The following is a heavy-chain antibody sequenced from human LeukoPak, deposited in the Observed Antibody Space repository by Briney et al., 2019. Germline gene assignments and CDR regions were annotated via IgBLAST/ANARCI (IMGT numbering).Heavy chain of an antibody. D-gene: IGHD2-15*01. Sequence: GGSLRLSCAASGFSFSNAWMSWVRQASGKGLEWVGRIKSKTDGGTIHYAAPVKGRFTISRVDSKNMVFLQMNSLNTEDTAVYYCCRGWLDYWGQGTLVAVSS. J-gene: IGHJ4*02. CDR3: CRGWLDY. CDR1: GFSFSNAW. V-gene: IGHV3-15*01. CDR2: IKSKTDGGTI.